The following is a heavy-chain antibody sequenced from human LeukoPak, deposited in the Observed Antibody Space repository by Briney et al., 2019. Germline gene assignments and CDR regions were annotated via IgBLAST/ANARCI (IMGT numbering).Heavy chain of an antibody. CDR3: ARYYDYGSGSYTFDY. Sequence: GGSLRLSCAASGFTFDDYGMSWVRQAPGKGLEWVSGINWIGGSTGYADSVKGRFTISRDNAKDSLYLQMNSLRAEDTALYYCARYYDYGSGSYTFDYWGQGTLVTVSS. V-gene: IGHV3-20*04. D-gene: IGHD3-10*01. CDR1: GFTFDDYG. CDR2: INWIGGST. J-gene: IGHJ4*02.